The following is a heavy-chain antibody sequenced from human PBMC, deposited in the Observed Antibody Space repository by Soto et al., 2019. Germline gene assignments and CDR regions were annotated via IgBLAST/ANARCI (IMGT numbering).Heavy chain of an antibody. CDR3: ARAPTIFGPFDY. CDR1: GGTFSSYT. J-gene: IGHJ4*02. Sequence: QVQLVQSGAEVKKPGSSVKVSCKASGGTFSSYTISWVRQAPGQGLEWMGRIIPILGIANYAQKFQGRVTITADKSTSTAYMELSSLRSEDTAVYYCARAPTIFGPFDYLGQGTLVTVSS. V-gene: IGHV1-69*02. D-gene: IGHD3-3*01. CDR2: IIPILGIA.